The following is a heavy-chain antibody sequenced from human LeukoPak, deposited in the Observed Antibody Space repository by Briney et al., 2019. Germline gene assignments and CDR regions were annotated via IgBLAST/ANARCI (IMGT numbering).Heavy chain of an antibody. D-gene: IGHD3-22*01. CDR1: GGSISSSSYY. V-gene: IGHV4-39*01. Sequence: KSSETLSLTCTVSGGSISSSSYYWGWIRQPPGKGLEWIGSIYYSGSTYYNPSLKSRVTISVHTSKNQFSLKLSSVTAADTAVYYCARGVPALDYYDSSGYYYFDYWGQGTLVTVSS. CDR3: ARGVPALDYYDSSGYYYFDY. CDR2: IYYSGST. J-gene: IGHJ4*02.